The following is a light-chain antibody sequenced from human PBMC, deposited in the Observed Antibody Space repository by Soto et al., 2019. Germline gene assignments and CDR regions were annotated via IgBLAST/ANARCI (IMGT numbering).Light chain of an antibody. CDR2: AAS. J-gene: IGKJ5*01. V-gene: IGKV1-39*01. CDR3: QQSYSLPF. CDR1: QSISSY. Sequence: DIQMTQSPSSLSASVGDRVTITCRASQSISSYLNWYQQKPGKDPKLLIYAASSLQSGVPSRFSGSGSGTDFTLTISSLQPEDFATYYCQQSYSLPFFGQGTRLEIK.